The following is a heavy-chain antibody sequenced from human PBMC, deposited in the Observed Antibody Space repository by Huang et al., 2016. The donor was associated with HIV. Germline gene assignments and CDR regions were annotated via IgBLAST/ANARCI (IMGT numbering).Heavy chain of an antibody. CDR3: ARGDYYDSSGYHPGYFDY. Sequence: VQLIESGGGVVQPGKSLRLSCATSGFILMNYGMHWVRQAPGKGLKWVAFIRNDGMKKNYADSVRGRFTVGRDNDNNTLFLQMRSLGVDDTAVYYCARGDYYDSSGYHPGYFDYWGQGILVTVSS. D-gene: IGHD3-22*01. CDR1: GFILMNYG. CDR2: IRNDGMKK. J-gene: IGHJ4*02. V-gene: IGHV3-33*04.